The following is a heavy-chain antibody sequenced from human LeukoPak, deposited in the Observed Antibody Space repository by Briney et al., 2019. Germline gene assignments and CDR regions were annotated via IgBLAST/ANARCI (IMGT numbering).Heavy chain of an antibody. J-gene: IGHJ6*02. V-gene: IGHV1-46*01. CDR1: GYSFIRYH. Sequence: ASVKVSCKASGYSFIRYHIHWVRQAPGQGLEWMGVLKLYDGSISHAQKFQGRVTMTSDTSTSTVYMELSSLRSEDTAVYYCATDRSPNIYYYYGMDVWGQGTTVTVSS. CDR2: LKLYDGSI. CDR3: ATDRSPNIYYYYGMDV. D-gene: IGHD2/OR15-2a*01.